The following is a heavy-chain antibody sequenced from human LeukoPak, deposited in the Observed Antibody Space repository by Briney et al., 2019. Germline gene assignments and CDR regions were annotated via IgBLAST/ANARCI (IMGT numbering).Heavy chain of an antibody. V-gene: IGHV5-10-1*01. CDR2: IAPSDSYT. J-gene: IGHJ4*02. D-gene: IGHD6-13*01. CDR3: ARHLRAYSSSWYFDY. Sequence: GESLKISCKGSGSSFTSHWISWVRQMPGKGLEWVGRIAPSDSYTNYSPSFQGHVTISADKSINTAYLQWSSLKASDTAMYYCARHLRAYSSSWYFDYWGQGTLVTVSS. CDR1: GSSFTSHW.